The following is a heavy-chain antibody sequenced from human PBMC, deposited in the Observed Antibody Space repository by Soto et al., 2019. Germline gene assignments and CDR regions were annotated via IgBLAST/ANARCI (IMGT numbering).Heavy chain of an antibody. V-gene: IGHV3-53*01. Sequence: GVSPRLSFAASGFSVSSNYMSWFRQAPGKGLEWVSVIYSGGSTYYADSVKGRFTISRDNSKNTLYLQMNSLRAEDTAVYYCARHRQYYCYSSGPLDYWGQRTLFTVSS. D-gene: IGHD3-22*01. CDR3: ARHRQYYCYSSGPLDY. J-gene: IGHJ4*02. CDR1: GFSVSSNY. CDR2: IYSGGST.